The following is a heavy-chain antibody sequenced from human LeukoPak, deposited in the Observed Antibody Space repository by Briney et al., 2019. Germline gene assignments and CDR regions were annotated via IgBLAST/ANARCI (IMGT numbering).Heavy chain of an antibody. D-gene: IGHD4-23*01. CDR1: GGSFSGYY. Sequence: PSETLSLTCAVYGGSFSGYYWSWIRQPPGTGLEWVGEMNHSGSTNYNPSLKSRVTISVDTSKNQFSLKLSSVTAEDTAVYYCARVYPYGGNPPLDYWGQETLVTVSS. CDR2: MNHSGST. V-gene: IGHV4-34*01. CDR3: ARVYPYGGNPPLDY. J-gene: IGHJ4*02.